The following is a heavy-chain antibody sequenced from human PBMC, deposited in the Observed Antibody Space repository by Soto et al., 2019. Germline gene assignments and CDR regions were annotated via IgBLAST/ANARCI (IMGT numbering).Heavy chain of an antibody. CDR1: GGSISSYY. D-gene: IGHD3-22*01. Sequence: SETLSLTCTVSGGSISSYYWSWIRQPPGKGLEWIGYIYYSGSTNYNPSLKSRVTISVDTSKNQFSLKLSSVTAAVTAVYYCVICISSDYYDSSGKNWFDPWGQGTLVTVSS. J-gene: IGHJ5*02. CDR2: IYYSGST. CDR3: VICISSDYYDSSGKNWFDP. V-gene: IGHV4-59*01.